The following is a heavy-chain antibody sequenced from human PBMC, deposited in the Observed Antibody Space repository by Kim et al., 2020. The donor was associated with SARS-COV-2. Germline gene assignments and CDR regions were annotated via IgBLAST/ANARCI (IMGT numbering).Heavy chain of an antibody. CDR3: AREVEYLDYYYGMDV. D-gene: IGHD6-6*01. J-gene: IGHJ6*02. V-gene: IGHV1-18*01. Sequence: QKLQGRVTMTTDTSTSTAYMELRSLRSDDTAVYYCAREVEYLDYYYGMDVWGQGTTVTVSS.